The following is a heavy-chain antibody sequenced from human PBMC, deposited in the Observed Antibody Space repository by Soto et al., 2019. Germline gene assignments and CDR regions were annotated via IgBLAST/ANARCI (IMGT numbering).Heavy chain of an antibody. D-gene: IGHD5-18*01. J-gene: IGHJ4*02. CDR1: GFTFSSYS. CDR2: ISSSSSYI. V-gene: IGHV3-21*01. CDR3: ARDLRGYSYGCFDY. Sequence: GGSLRLSCAASGFTFSSYSMNWVRQAPGKGLEWVSSISSSSSYIYYADSVKGRFTISRDNAKNSLYLQMNSLRAEDTAVYYCARDLRGYSYGCFDYWGQGTLVTVSS.